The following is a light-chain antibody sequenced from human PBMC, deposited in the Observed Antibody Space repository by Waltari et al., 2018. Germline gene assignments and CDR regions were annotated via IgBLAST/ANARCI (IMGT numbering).Light chain of an antibody. J-gene: IGKJ1*01. CDR1: QSVGRY. CDR2: DAS. CDR3: QMYVRLPVT. V-gene: IGKV3-20*01. Sequence: ERATLSCRASQSVGRYLAWYKQQHGQAPRLLIYDASTRATGIPDRFSGGGSGTDFSLTISRLEPEDFAVYYCQMYVRLPVTFGQGTKVEI.